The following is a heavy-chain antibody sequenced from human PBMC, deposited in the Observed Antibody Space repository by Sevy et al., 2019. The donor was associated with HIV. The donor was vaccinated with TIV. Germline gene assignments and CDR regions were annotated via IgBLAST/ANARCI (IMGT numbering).Heavy chain of an antibody. Sequence: GESLKISCKGSGYSFTSYWIGWVRQMPGKGLEWMGIIYPGDSDTRYSPSFQGQVTISADKSIITAYLQWSSLKASVTAMYYCARTRIAYGGGDCPIRGFDPWGQGTLVTVSS. CDR3: ARTRIAYGGGDCPIRGFDP. CDR1: GYSFTSYW. J-gene: IGHJ5*02. V-gene: IGHV5-51*01. D-gene: IGHD2-21*01. CDR2: IYPGDSDT.